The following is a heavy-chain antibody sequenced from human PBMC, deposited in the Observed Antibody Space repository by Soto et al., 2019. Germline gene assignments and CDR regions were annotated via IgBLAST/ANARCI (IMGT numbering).Heavy chain of an antibody. J-gene: IGHJ6*02. D-gene: IGHD3-16*01. CDR1: GYSFTSYW. V-gene: IGHV5-10-1*01. Sequence: PGESLKISCKGSGYSFTSYWISWVRQMPGKGLEWMGRIDPSDSYTNYSPSFQGHVTISADKSISTAYLQWSSLKASDTAIYYCASFGRYGKLRVLSSYGMGVWGQGTTVTVSS. CDR3: ASFGRYGKLRVLSSYGMGV. CDR2: IDPSDSYT.